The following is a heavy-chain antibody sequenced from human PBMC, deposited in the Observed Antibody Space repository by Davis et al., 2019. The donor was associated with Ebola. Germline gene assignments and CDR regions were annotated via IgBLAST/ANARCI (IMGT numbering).Heavy chain of an antibody. Sequence: GESLKISCAASGFMFETYGMTWVRQAPGRGLEWVSGLSWNGDITRYADSVKGRFTISRDNSKNTLYLQLSSLRPDDTAVYYCAKEPLPDVVVPPAAPYFDYWGQGTLVTVSS. J-gene: IGHJ4*02. CDR2: LSWNGDIT. V-gene: IGHV3-20*04. CDR3: AKEPLPDVVVPPAAPYFDY. CDR1: GFMFETYG. D-gene: IGHD2-2*01.